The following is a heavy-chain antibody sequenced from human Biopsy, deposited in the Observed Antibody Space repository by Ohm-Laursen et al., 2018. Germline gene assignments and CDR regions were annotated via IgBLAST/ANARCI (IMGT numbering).Heavy chain of an antibody. Sequence: SLRLSCTASGVTLSGYSMNWVRQAPGKGLEWVSSIRSGGDYMFYADSVKGRFTISRDNAKNSLYLQMNSLRAEDTAVYYCAKEEPPQGYDFWSGHYYYFDYWGQGTLVTVSS. D-gene: IGHD3-3*01. CDR1: GVTLSGYS. J-gene: IGHJ4*02. CDR2: IRSGGDYM. CDR3: AKEEPPQGYDFWSGHYYYFDY. V-gene: IGHV3-21*04.